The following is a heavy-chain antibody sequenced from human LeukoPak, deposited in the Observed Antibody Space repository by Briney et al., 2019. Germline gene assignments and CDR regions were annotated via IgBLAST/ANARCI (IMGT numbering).Heavy chain of an antibody. CDR3: AREGEEGESTPFDY. CDR1: GFIFIDYV. CDR2: ISQDSSEK. Sequence: GGSLRLSCVPSGFIFIDYVLHWVRQAPGKGLAWLVVISQDSSEKHHADSVQGRFTISRDNSKNTLYLQTNSLRGDHSAVYYCAREGEEGESTPFDYWGEGILGTVTS. D-gene: IGHD1-26*01. V-gene: IGHV3-30*14. J-gene: IGHJ4*02.